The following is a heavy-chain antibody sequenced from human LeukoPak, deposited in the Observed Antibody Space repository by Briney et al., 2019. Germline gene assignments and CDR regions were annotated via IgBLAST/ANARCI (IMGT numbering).Heavy chain of an antibody. CDR1: GGSISSGSYY. D-gene: IGHD3-22*01. CDR2: IYTSGST. V-gene: IGHV4-61*02. Sequence: PSETLSLTCTVSGGSISSGSYYWSWIRQPAGKGLEWIGRIYTSGSTNYNPSLKSRVTISVATSKNQFSLKLSSVTAADTAVYYCARQYYYDSSGYLGPFDYWGQGTLVTVSS. J-gene: IGHJ4*02. CDR3: ARQYYYDSSGYLGPFDY.